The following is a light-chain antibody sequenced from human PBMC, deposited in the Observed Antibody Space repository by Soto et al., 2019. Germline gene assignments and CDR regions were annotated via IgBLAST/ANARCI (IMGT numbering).Light chain of an antibody. CDR1: SSNIGAGYD. V-gene: IGLV1-40*01. CDR2: GNS. CDR3: QSYDCSQSAL. Sequence: QSVLTQPPSVSGAPGQRVTISCTGSSSNIGAGYDVHWYQQLPGTAPKLLIYGNSNRPSGVPDRFSGSKSGTSASLAITGLQAEDEADYYCQSYDCSQSALFGGGTKLTVL. J-gene: IGLJ3*02.